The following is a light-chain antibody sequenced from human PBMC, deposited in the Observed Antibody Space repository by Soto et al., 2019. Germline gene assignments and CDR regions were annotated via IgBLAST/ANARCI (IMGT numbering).Light chain of an antibody. V-gene: IGKV1-5*03. J-gene: IGKJ3*01. Sequence: DIQMTQSPSTLSASVGDRVIITCRASENVRNWLAWYQQKPGKAPEALIYKASSLESGVPSRFSGSGSGTEFTLTISSLQPDDFANYYCQQYNSYSTFTFGPGTKVDIK. CDR1: ENVRNW. CDR3: QQYNSYSTFT. CDR2: KAS.